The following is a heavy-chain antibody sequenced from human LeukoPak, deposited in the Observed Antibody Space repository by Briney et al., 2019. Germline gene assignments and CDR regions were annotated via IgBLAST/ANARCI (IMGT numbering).Heavy chain of an antibody. D-gene: IGHD3-22*01. CDR3: ARNGYDSSGYYYYYYYYMDV. CDR1: GFTFSGYW. V-gene: IGHV3-74*01. J-gene: IGHJ6*03. CDR2: INSDGSST. Sequence: GGSLRLSCAASGFTFSGYWMHWVRQAPGKGLVWVSRINSDGSSTTYADSVKGRFTISRDNAKNSLYLQMNSLRAEDTALYYCARNGYDSSGYYYYYYYYMDVWGKGTTVTVSS.